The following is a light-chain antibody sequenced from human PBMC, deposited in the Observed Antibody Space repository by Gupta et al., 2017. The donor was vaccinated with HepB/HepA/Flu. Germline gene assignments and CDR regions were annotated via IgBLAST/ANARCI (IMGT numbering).Light chain of an antibody. Sequence: VSTQSPGTLSLSPGERATLSCRASQSVSSSYLAWYQQKPGQAPRLLIYGASSRATGIPDRFSGSGSGTDFTLTISRLEPEDFAVYYCQQYGSAPDTFGPGTKVDIK. J-gene: IGKJ3*01. CDR1: QSVSSSY. CDR2: GAS. V-gene: IGKV3-20*01. CDR3: QQYGSAPDT.